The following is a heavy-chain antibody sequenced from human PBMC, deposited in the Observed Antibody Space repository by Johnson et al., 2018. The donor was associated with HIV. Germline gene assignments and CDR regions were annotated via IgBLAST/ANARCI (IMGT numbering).Heavy chain of an antibody. D-gene: IGHD1-26*01. CDR3: ARGGGLLDAFDI. CDR2: ISSNGGST. Sequence: MQLVESGGGLVQPGRSLRLSCAASGFTFSSYAMHWVRQAPGKGLEYVSAISSNGGSTYYANSVKGRFTISRDNSKNTLYLQMGSLRAEDMAVYYCARGGGLLDAFDIWGQGTMVTVSS. V-gene: IGHV3-64*01. CDR1: GFTFSSYA. J-gene: IGHJ3*02.